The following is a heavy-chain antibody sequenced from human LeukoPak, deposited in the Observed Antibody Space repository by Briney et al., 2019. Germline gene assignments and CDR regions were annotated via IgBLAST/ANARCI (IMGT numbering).Heavy chain of an antibody. D-gene: IGHD3-10*01. CDR3: ARDRGKFTMVRGVIIT. J-gene: IGHJ4*02. CDR2: ISSSSSYI. Sequence: GGSLRLSCAASGFTFSSYSMNWVRQAPGKGLEWVSSISSSSSYIYYADSVKGRFTISRDNAKNSLYLQMNSLRAEDTAVYYCARDRGKFTMVRGVIITWGQGTLVTVSS. CDR1: GFTFSSYS. V-gene: IGHV3-21*01.